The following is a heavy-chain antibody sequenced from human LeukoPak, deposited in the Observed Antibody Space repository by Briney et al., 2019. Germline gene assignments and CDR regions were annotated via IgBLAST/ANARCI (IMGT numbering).Heavy chain of an antibody. V-gene: IGHV1-2*02. D-gene: IGHD4-23*01. CDR1: GYTFTGYY. CDR2: INPNSGGT. CDR3: ARDNSMHERGWWFDP. J-gene: IGHJ5*02. Sequence: AAVKVSCKASGYTFTGYYMHWVRQAPVQGLEWMGWINPNSGGTNYAQKFQGRVTMTRDTSISTAYMELSSPKSDDTAVYYCARDNSMHERGWWFDPWGQGTLVTVSS.